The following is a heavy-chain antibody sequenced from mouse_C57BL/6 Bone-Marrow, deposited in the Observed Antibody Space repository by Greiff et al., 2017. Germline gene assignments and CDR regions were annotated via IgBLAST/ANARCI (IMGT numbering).Heavy chain of an antibody. D-gene: IGHD1-1*01. J-gene: IGHJ3*01. CDR1: GFSLSTFGMG. CDR2: IWWDDDK. V-gene: IGHV8-8*01. CDR3: ARREGPYYYGSSYTWFAY. Sequence: QVTLKESGPGILQPSQTLSLTCSFSGFSLSTFGMGVGWIRQPSGKGLEWLAHIWWDDDKYYNPALKSRLTISKDTSKNQVFLKIANVDTADTATYYCARREGPYYYGSSYTWFAYWGQGTLVTVSA.